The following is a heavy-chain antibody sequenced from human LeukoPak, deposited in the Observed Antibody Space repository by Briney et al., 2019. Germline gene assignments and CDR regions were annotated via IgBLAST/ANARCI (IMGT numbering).Heavy chain of an antibody. CDR2: ISGSGGST. V-gene: IGHV3-23*01. CDR3: AILPGYSSGWYEVNY. J-gene: IGHJ4*02. Sequence: GGAPRISCAAPGFTFSSYSMSWVRQAPGKGPEWVSGISGSGGSTYYADSVKGRFTISRDNSRNTLYLQMNSPRAEDTAVYYCAILPGYSSGWYEVNYWGQGTLVTVSS. CDR1: GFTFSSYS. D-gene: IGHD6-13*01.